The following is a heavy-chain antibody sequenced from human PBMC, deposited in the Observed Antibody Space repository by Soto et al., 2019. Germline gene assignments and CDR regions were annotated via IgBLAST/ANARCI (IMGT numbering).Heavy chain of an antibody. CDR2: ISYDGSNK. Sequence: VVSLRLSCASSVFTFSSYGMHCVRHSPGKWLEWVAVISYDGSNKYYADSVKGRFTISRDNSKNTLYLQMNSLRAEDTAVYYCAKAMYYYDSSGYSAFDIWGQGTMVTVSS. J-gene: IGHJ3*02. CDR1: VFTFSSYG. V-gene: IGHV3-30*18. CDR3: AKAMYYYDSSGYSAFDI. D-gene: IGHD3-22*01.